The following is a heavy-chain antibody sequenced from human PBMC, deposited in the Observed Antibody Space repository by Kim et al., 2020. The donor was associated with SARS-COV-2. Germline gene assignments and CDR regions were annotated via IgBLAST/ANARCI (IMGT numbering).Heavy chain of an antibody. J-gene: IGHJ4*02. CDR1: GDSIDSGTFY. V-gene: IGHV4-61*02. CDR2: VLSTGTT. D-gene: IGHD5-18*01. CDR3: ARGRYAYGYFDS. Sequence: SETLSLTCTVSGDSIDSGTFYWTWIRQPARAGLEWIGRVLSTGTTKYNPSLQSRVTISLETSFNRFSLRLTSVTATDTAVYFCARGRYAYGYFDSWGQGTVVAVSS.